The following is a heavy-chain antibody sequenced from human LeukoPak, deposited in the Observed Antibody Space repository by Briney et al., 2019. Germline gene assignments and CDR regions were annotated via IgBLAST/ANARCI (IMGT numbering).Heavy chain of an antibody. CDR2: ISSSSGYI. J-gene: IGHJ4*02. V-gene: IGHV3-21*01. Sequence: GGSVRLSCAASGFTFSSYNMNWVRQAPGKGLEWVSSISSSSGYIYYADSVKGRFTISRDNAKNSLYLQMNSLRAEDTAVYHCATVRGGNTRDFDYWGQGTMVTSSS. D-gene: IGHD3-10*01. CDR3: ATVRGGNTRDFDY. CDR1: GFTFSSYN.